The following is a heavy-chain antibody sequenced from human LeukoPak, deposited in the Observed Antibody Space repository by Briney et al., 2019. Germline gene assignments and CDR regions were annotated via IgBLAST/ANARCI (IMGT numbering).Heavy chain of an antibody. V-gene: IGHV1-69*13. CDR3: ARDGRYYYDSSGYYYAFDY. Sequence: SVKVSCKASGGTFSSYAISWVRQAPGQGLEWMGGIIPIFGTANYAQKFQGRVTITADESTSTAYMELSSLRSEDTAVYYCARDGRYYYDSSGYYYAFDYWGQGTLVTVSS. D-gene: IGHD3-22*01. CDR1: GGTFSSYA. CDR2: IIPIFGTA. J-gene: IGHJ4*02.